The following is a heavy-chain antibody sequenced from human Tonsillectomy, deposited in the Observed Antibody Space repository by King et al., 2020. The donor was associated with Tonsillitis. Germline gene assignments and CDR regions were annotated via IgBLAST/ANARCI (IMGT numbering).Heavy chain of an antibody. D-gene: IGHD1-26*01. CDR3: AREGLEWELRFDP. J-gene: IGHJ5*02. CDR1: GYTFTSNA. Sequence: QLVQSGAEVKKPGASVQISCKASGYTFTSNAMHRVRQAPGQRLEWMGWINTGNGNTKYSQKFQGRVTITRDTSASTAYMELSSLRSEDTAVYYCAREGLEWELRFDPWGQGTLGTVSS. V-gene: IGHV1-3*04. CDR2: INTGNGNT.